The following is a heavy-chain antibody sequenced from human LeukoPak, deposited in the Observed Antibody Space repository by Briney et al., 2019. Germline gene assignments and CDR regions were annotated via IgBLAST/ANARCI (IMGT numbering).Heavy chain of an antibody. J-gene: IGHJ4*02. D-gene: IGHD3-10*01. CDR1: GFTFRSYW. V-gene: IGHV3-7*01. Sequence: GGSLRLSCAASGFTFRSYWMSWVRQAPGKGLEWVAKIKEGGSQKYYVDSVKGRFTISRDNAKNSLYLQMNSLRAEDTAVYYCASYYYGSGSYYNPGYWGQGTLVTVSS. CDR3: ASYYYGSGSYYNPGY. CDR2: IKEGGSQK.